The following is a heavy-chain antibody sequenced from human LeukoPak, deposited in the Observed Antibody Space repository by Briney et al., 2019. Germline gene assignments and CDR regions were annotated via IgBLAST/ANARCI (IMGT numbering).Heavy chain of an antibody. CDR1: GFTFSSYS. J-gene: IGHJ6*03. Sequence: GGSLRLSCAASGFTFSSYSMNWVRQAPGKGLEWVSYISSSSSTIYYADSVKGRFTISRDNAKNTLYLQMNSLRAEDTAVYYCAREGIAVAGIRYYYYMDVWGKGTTVTVSS. V-gene: IGHV3-48*01. CDR3: AREGIAVAGIRYYYYMDV. CDR2: ISSSSSTI. D-gene: IGHD6-19*01.